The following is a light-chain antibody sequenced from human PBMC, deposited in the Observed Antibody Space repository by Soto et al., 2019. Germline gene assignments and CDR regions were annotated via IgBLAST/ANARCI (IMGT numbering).Light chain of an antibody. CDR3: CSYAGSSTWV. CDR1: SSDVGSYKF. CDR2: EGS. J-gene: IGLJ3*02. V-gene: IGLV2-23*01. Sequence: QSARAQPASVSGSPGQSITISCTGTSSDVGSYKFVSWYQQHPGKAPKLMIYEGSERPSGVSNRFSGSKSGNTASLTISGLQAEDEADYYCCSYAGSSTWVFGGGTKLTVL.